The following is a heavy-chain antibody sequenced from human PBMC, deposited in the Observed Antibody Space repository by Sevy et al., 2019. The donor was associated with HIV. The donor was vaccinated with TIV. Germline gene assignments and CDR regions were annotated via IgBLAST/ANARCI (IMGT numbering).Heavy chain of an antibody. D-gene: IGHD6-19*01. Sequence: SETLSLTCTVSGGSISGSSYYWGWIRQPPGKGLEWIGSIYYSGSTHYNPSLKSRVTLSVDTSKNHFFLKVKSVTAADTAVYYCARPAVAGTTDAFNIWGQGTMVTVSS. CDR2: IYYSGST. J-gene: IGHJ3*02. CDR3: ARPAVAGTTDAFNI. V-gene: IGHV4-39*02. CDR1: GGSISGSSYY.